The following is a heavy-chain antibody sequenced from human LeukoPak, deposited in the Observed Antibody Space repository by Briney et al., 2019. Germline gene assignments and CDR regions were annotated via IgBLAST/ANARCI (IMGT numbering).Heavy chain of an antibody. CDR2: IWYDGSNK. Sequence: PGGSLRLSCAASGFTFSSYGMHWVRQAPGKGLEWVAVIWYDGSNKYYADSVKGRFTISRDNSKNTLYLQMNSLRAEDTAVYYCARDCGFGELCHYYGMDVWGQGTTVTVSS. CDR1: GFTFSSYG. D-gene: IGHD3-10*01. V-gene: IGHV3-33*01. CDR3: ARDCGFGELCHYYGMDV. J-gene: IGHJ6*02.